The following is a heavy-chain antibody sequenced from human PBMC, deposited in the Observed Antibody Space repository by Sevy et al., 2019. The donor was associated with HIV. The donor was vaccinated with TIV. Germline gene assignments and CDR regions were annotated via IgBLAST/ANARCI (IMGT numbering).Heavy chain of an antibody. V-gene: IGHV4-34*01. CDR1: GGSFSGYY. D-gene: IGHD2-15*01. CDR3: ARGLTDIVVVVAATDYYYGMDV. Sequence: SETLSLTCAVYGGSFSGYYWSWIRQPPGKGLEWIGEINHSGSINYNPSLKSRVTISVDTSKNQFSLKLSSVTAADTAVYYCARGLTDIVVVVAATDYYYGMDVWGQGTTVTVSS. CDR2: INHSGSI. J-gene: IGHJ6*02.